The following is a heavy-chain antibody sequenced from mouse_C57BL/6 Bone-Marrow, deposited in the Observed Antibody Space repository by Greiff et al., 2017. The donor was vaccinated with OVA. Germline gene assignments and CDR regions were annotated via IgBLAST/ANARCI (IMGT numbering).Heavy chain of an antibody. CDR3: ARDGDGYHWYFDV. CDR1: GFTFSSYA. J-gene: IGHJ1*03. Sequence: EVQGVESGGGLVKPGGSLKLSCAASGFTFSSYAMSWVRQTPEKRLEWVATISDGGSYTYYPDNVKGRFTISRDNAKNNLYLQMSHLKSEDTAMYYCARDGDGYHWYFDVWGTGTTVTVSS. CDR2: ISDGGSYT. V-gene: IGHV5-4*01. D-gene: IGHD2-3*01.